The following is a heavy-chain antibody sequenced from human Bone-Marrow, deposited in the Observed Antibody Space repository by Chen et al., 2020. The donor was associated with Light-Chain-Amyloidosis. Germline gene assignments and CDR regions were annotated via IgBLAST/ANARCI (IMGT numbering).Heavy chain of an antibody. D-gene: IGHD5-12*01. CDR1: GYTFPNYW. CDR3: ARRRDGYNFDY. V-gene: IGHV5-51*01. J-gene: IGHJ4*02. Sequence: EVQLEQSGPEVKKPGESLKISCKGSGYTFPNYWIGWVRQMPGKGLEWMGVIYPDDSDARYSPSFAGQVTISADKSITTAYLQWRSRKASDTAMYYCARRRDGYNFDYWGQGTLVTVSS. CDR2: IYPDDSDA.